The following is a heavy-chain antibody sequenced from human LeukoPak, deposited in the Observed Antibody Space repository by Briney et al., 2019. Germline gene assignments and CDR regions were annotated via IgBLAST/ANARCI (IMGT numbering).Heavy chain of an antibody. V-gene: IGHV5-51*01. Sequence: GESLKISCKGSGYSFTSYWIGWVRQMPGKGLEWMGIIYPGDPDTRYSPSFQGQVTISADKSISTAYLQWSSLKASDTAMYYCARNGYSSGWYNWFDPWGQGTLVTVSS. CDR3: ARNGYSSGWYNWFDP. D-gene: IGHD6-19*01. CDR1: GYSFTSYW. CDR2: IYPGDPDT. J-gene: IGHJ5*02.